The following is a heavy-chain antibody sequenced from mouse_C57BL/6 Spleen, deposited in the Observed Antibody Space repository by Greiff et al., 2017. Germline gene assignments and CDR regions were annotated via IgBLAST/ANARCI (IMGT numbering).Heavy chain of an antibody. CDR1: GYTFTGYW. D-gene: IGHD3-2*02. CDR3: AREAECAY. J-gene: IGHJ3*01. CDR2: ILPGSGST. V-gene: IGHV1-9*01. Sequence: QVQLQQSGAELMKPGASVKLSCKATGYTFTGYWIAWVQQRPGHGLEWIGEILPGSGSTNSNETDKGKATFTADTSSITAYMQLSSLTTEDTAIYCCAREAECAYWGQGTLVTVSA.